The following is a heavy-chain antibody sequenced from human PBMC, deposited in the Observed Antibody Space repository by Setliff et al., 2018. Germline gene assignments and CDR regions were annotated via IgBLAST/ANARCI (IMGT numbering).Heavy chain of an antibody. CDR3: TTGLRHGVPYFDL. J-gene: IGHJ4*02. CDR2: VDPEDGHT. D-gene: IGHD3-10*01. Sequence: ASVKVSCKASGYTFTDYYMHWVQQAPGKGLEWMGRVDPEDGHTKYAEKFQDRITISADMSLDIAHMELGSLTSEDTAVYYCTTGLRHGVPYFDLWGQGTLVTSPQ. CDR1: GYTFTDYY. V-gene: IGHV1-69-2*01.